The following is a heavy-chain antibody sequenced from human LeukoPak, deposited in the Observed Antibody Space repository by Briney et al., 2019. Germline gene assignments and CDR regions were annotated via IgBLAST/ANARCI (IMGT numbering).Heavy chain of an antibody. CDR3: ARLGRSSGDAYNYGFDY. D-gene: IGHD5-24*01. Sequence: GESLKISCKGSGYRFTNYWIGWVRQMPGKGLEWMGIIYPGDSETRYSPSFQGQVTISADKSITTAYLQWSSLKASDTAMYYCARLGRSSGDAYNYGFDYWGQGTLVTVSS. CDR1: GYRFTNYW. CDR2: IYPGDSET. V-gene: IGHV5-51*01. J-gene: IGHJ4*02.